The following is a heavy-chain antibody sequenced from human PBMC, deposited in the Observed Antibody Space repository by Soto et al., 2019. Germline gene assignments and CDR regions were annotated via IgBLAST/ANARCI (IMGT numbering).Heavy chain of an antibody. CDR2: ISAYNGNT. V-gene: IGHV1-18*01. D-gene: IGHD1-26*01. CDR3: ARVGATTWQDAFDI. CDR1: GYTFTSYG. J-gene: IGHJ3*02. Sequence: ASVKVSCKASGYTFTSYGISWVRQAPGQGLEWMGWISAYNGNTNYAQKLQGRVTMATDTSTSTAYMELRSLRSDDTAVYYCARVGATTWQDAFDIWGQGTMVTVSS.